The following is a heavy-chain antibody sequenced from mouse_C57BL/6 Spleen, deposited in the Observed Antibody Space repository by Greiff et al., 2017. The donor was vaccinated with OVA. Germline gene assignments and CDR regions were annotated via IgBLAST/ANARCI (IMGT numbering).Heavy chain of an antibody. D-gene: IGHD3-3*01. J-gene: IGHJ4*01. V-gene: IGHV1-76*01. CDR1: GYTFTDYY. CDR3: ARKGWDDAMDY. Sequence: QVQLQQSGAELVRPGASVKLSCKASGYTFTDYYINWVKQRPGQGLEWIARIYPGSGNTYYNEKFKGKATLTAEKSSSTAYMQLSSLTSEDSAVYFCARKGWDDAMDYWGQGTSVTVSS. CDR2: IYPGSGNT.